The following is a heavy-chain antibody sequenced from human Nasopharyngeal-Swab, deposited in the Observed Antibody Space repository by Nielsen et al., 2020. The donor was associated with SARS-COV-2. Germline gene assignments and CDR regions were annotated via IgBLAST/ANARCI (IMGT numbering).Heavy chain of an antibody. CDR3: TRGGYTHSMDV. Sequence: GGSLRLSCKASGFSVTSHGMHWVRQAPGKGLEWVAVIWYDGTNKFYADSVKGRFTISRDNSKNTLYLQMNSLRDEDSAMYYCTRGGYTHSMDVWGQGTTVTVSS. CDR2: IWYDGTNK. CDR1: GFSVTSHG. J-gene: IGHJ6*02. D-gene: IGHD5-18*01. V-gene: IGHV3-33*01.